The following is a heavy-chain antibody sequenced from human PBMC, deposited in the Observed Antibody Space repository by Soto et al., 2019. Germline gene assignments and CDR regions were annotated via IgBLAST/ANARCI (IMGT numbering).Heavy chain of an antibody. V-gene: IGHV3-23*01. CDR1: GFSFRNFA. D-gene: IGHD6-13*01. CDR2: ISGTGGVI. CDR3: AEERIEDNSSCYDSVDD. J-gene: IGHJ4*02. Sequence: EVQLLESGGGLVQPGGSLTISCAASGFSFRNFAMSWVRQAPGKGLEWVSAISGTGGVIYYADSVKGRFTTSRDSSKNTLYLKTNSLRAEDTAVYYSAEERIEDNSSCYDSVDDWGQGTMVTVSS.